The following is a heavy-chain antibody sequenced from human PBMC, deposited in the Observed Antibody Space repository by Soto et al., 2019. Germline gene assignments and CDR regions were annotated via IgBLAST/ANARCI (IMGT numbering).Heavy chain of an antibody. V-gene: IGHV3-23*01. Sequence: QLLESGGGLVQPGGSLRLSCAASGFTFSIYSMNWVRQAPGKGLEWVSLISGSGGSTHYADSVEGRFTISRDNSKNTLYLEMDSLRAEATAVYYCAKVVKYDVLTGYYKGPDYYGMDVWGQGTTVTVSS. D-gene: IGHD3-9*01. CDR2: ISGSGGST. CDR1: GFTFSIYS. CDR3: AKVVKYDVLTGYYKGPDYYGMDV. J-gene: IGHJ6*02.